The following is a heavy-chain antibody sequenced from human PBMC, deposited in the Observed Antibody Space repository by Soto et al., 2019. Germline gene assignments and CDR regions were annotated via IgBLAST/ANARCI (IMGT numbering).Heavy chain of an antibody. CDR1: GYTFTSYY. Sequence: AASVKVSCKASGYTFTSYYMHWVRQAPGQGLEWMGIINPSGGSTSYAQKFQGRVTMTRDTSTSTVYMELSSLRSEDTAVYYCARDHGIRRQLGHYYYGMDVWGQGTTVTVSS. J-gene: IGHJ6*02. CDR2: INPSGGST. CDR3: ARDHGIRRQLGHYYYGMDV. V-gene: IGHV1-46*01. D-gene: IGHD6-13*01.